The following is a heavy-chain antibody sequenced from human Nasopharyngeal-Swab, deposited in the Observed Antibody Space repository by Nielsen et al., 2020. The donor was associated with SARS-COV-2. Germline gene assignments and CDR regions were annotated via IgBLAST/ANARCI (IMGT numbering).Heavy chain of an antibody. CDR1: GYTLTELS. CDR2: FDPEDVET. Sequence: ASVKASCKVSGYTLTELSMHWVRQAPGKGLEWMGGFDPEDVETIYAQKFQGRVTMTEDTFTDTAYMELSSLRSEDTAVYYCATAFSYSGSYYPDYWGQGTLVTVSS. CDR3: ATAFSYSGSYYPDY. V-gene: IGHV1-24*01. J-gene: IGHJ4*02. D-gene: IGHD1-26*01.